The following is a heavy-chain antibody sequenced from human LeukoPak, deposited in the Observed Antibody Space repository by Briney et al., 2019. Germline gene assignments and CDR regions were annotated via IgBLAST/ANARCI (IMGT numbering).Heavy chain of an antibody. CDR2: IKQDGSEK. CDR1: GFTFSSYW. CDR3: ARATSLTMGHGDYYGSGSYYLFDY. Sequence: GGSLRLSCAASGFTFSSYWMSWVRQAPGKGLEWVANIKQDGSEKYYVDSVKGRFTNSRDNAKNSLYLQMNSLRAEDTAVYYCARATSLTMGHGDYYGSGSYYLFDYWGQGTLVTVSS. V-gene: IGHV3-7*01. J-gene: IGHJ4*02. D-gene: IGHD3-10*01.